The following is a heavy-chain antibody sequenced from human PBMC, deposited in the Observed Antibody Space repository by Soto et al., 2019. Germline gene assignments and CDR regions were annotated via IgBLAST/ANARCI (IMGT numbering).Heavy chain of an antibody. D-gene: IGHD3-10*01. Sequence: PGESLKISCKGSGYSFTSYWIGWVRQMPGKGLEWMGIIYPGDSDTRYSPSFQGQVTISADKSISTAYLQWSSLKASDTAMYYCARVLRSGSYYMTRTYYYYYGMDVWGQGTTVTVSS. J-gene: IGHJ6*02. CDR2: IYPGDSDT. CDR1: GYSFTSYW. CDR3: ARVLRSGSYYMTRTYYYYYGMDV. V-gene: IGHV5-51*01.